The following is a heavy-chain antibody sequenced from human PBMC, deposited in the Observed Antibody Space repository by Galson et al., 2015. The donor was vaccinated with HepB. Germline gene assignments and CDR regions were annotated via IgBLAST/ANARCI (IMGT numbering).Heavy chain of an antibody. V-gene: IGHV3-9*01. D-gene: IGHD5-24*01. J-gene: IGHJ4*02. CDR2: ISWNSGSI. CDR3: AKTEMGSWRPAGLDY. CDR1: GFTFDDYA. Sequence: SLRLSCAASGFTFDDYAMYWVRQAPGKGLEWVSGISWNSGSIGYADSVKGRFTISRDNAKNSLYLQMNSLRAEDTALYYCAKTEMGSWRPAGLDYWGQGTLVTVSS.